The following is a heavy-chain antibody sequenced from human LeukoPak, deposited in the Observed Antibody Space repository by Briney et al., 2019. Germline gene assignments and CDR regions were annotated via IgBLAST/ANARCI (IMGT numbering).Heavy chain of an antibody. CDR3: AKVTEDYSDFWSSFYFYFDY. Sequence: GGSLRLSCAASGFTVSSNYVSWVRQAPGKGLEWVSVIYSGGSTYYADSVKGRFTISRDNSKNTLYLQMNSLRAEDTALYYCAKVTEDYSDFWSSFYFYFDYWGQGTLVTVSS. D-gene: IGHD3-3*01. V-gene: IGHV3-53*01. CDR1: GFTVSSNY. J-gene: IGHJ4*02. CDR2: IYSGGST.